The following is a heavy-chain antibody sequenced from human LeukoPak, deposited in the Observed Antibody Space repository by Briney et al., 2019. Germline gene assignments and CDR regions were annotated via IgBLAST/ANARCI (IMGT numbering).Heavy chain of an antibody. Sequence: GESLKISCKGSGYSFTSYWIGWVRQMPGKGLEWMGILYPGVSDTRYSPSFQGQVTISADKSISTAYLQWSSLKASDTAMYYCARHHRDSTGDDAFDIWGQGTMVTVSS. CDR3: ARHHRDSTGDDAFDI. CDR1: GYSFTSYW. V-gene: IGHV5-51*01. D-gene: IGHD3-22*01. CDR2: LYPGVSDT. J-gene: IGHJ3*02.